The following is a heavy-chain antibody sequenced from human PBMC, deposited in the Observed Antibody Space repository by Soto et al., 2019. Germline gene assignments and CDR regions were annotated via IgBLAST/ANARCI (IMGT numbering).Heavy chain of an antibody. CDR3: AKDAVVGALRTPGSWFGT. D-gene: IGHD2-15*01. J-gene: IGHJ5*01. V-gene: IGHV3-23*01. Sequence: RGGSLRLSCAACGFSVCSSAIAVCRHTPCKGREWVSAISGSGGSTYYADSVKGRFTISRDNSKNTLYLQMNSLRAEDTAVYYCAKDAVVGALRTPGSWFGTWGQGTLRTVSS. CDR2: ISGSGGST. CDR1: GFSVCSSA.